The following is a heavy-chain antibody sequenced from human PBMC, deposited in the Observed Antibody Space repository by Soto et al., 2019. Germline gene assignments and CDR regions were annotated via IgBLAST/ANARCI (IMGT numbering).Heavy chain of an antibody. D-gene: IGHD2-15*01. CDR2: INHSGST. J-gene: IGHJ3*02. CDR3: ARGRGSLLYCSGGSCYRGYAFDI. CDR1: GGSFSGYY. Sequence: PSETLSLTCAVYGGSFSGYYWSWIRKPPGKGLEWIGEINHSGSTNYNPSLKSRVTISVDTSKNQFSLKLSSVTAADTAVYYCARGRGSLLYCSGGSCYRGYAFDIWGQGTMVTVSS. V-gene: IGHV4-34*01.